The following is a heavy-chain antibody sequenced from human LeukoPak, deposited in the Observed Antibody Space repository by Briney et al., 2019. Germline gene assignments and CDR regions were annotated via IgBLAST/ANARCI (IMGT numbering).Heavy chain of an antibody. J-gene: IGHJ4*02. Sequence: SVEVSCKASGDAFNNYSINWVRQAPGQGLEWMGGVIPFFGPANYAQKFQGRVTITTDESTSTAYMELSSLTSDDTAVYYCATPGGELPFAHWGQGTLVTVSS. D-gene: IGHD3-16*01. CDR1: GDAFNNYS. V-gene: IGHV1-69*05. CDR3: ATPGGELPFAH. CDR2: VIPFFGPA.